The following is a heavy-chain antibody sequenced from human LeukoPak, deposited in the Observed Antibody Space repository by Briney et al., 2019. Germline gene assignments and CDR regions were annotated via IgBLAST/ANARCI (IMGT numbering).Heavy chain of an antibody. CDR2: SYYSGTT. Sequence: SETLSLTCTVSGGSISSHYWSWIRQPPGEGLEWTGYSYYSGTTRYNPSLQSRVTISVDTSKNLFSLKLTSVTAADTAVYYCARLLDNDSSGHPDTFDMWGQGTMVTVSS. J-gene: IGHJ3*02. V-gene: IGHV4-59*11. CDR1: GGSISSHY. D-gene: IGHD3-22*01. CDR3: ARLLDNDSSGHPDTFDM.